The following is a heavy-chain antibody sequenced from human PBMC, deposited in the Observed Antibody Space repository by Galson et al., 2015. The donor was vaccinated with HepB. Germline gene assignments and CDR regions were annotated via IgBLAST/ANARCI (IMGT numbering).Heavy chain of an antibody. CDR1: GGSISGYY. V-gene: IGHV4-59*01. Sequence: ETLSLTCTVSGGSISGYYWSWVRQPPGKGLEFIGWIHHTGNTAYNPSLKSRVTISVDKSKKQFSLSLTSVTTTDTAIYYCARYTSFDEERRHYMDVWGKGTTVTVSS. J-gene: IGHJ6*03. CDR3: ARYTSFDEERRHYMDV. CDR2: IHHTGNT.